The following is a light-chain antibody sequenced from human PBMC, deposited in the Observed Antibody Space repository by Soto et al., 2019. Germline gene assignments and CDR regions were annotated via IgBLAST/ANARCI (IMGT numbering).Light chain of an antibody. CDR2: DAS. J-gene: IGKJ1*01. CDR1: QSISSW. V-gene: IGKV1-5*01. Sequence: EIQMTQSPSTLSASVGDRVTITCRATQSISSWLAWYQQKPGKAPKLLIYDASNLESGVPSRFSGSGSGTEFTLTISSLQPDDFATYYCQQYESYSTFGQGTKVEIK. CDR3: QQYESYST.